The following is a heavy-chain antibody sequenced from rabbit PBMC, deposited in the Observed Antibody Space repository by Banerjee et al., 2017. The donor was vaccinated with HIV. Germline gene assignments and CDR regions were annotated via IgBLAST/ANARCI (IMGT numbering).Heavy chain of an antibody. CDR3: VRASGYVYDDVGDINL. CDR2: IYAGSSGIT. D-gene: IGHD2-1*01. Sequence: QSLEESGGDLVKPGASLTLTCIASGFDFSSNAMCWVRQAPGKGLEWIACIYAGSSGITYYASWATGRFTISKTSSTTVTLQMTSLTAADTATYFCVRASGYVYDDVGDINLWGQGTLVTVS. V-gene: IGHV1S40*01. J-gene: IGHJ4*01. CDR1: GFDFSSNA.